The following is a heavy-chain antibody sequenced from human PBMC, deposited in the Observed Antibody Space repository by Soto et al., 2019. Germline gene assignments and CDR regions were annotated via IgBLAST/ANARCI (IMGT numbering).Heavy chain of an antibody. Sequence: SETLSLTCTVSGGSIGSGDYYWSWIRQPPGKGLEWIGYIYYSGSTYYNPSLKSRVTISVDTSKNQFSLKLSSVTAADTAVYYCAGGYTTNLLLWVWGQGTLVTVSS. V-gene: IGHV4-30-4*01. CDR2: IYYSGST. CDR1: GGSIGSGDYY. D-gene: IGHD2-2*02. CDR3: AGGYTTNLLLWV. J-gene: IGHJ4*02.